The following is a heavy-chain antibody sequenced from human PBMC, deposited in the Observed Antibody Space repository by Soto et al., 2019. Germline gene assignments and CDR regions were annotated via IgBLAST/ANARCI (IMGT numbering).Heavy chain of an antibody. CDR1: GGSISSSSYY. J-gene: IGHJ4*02. D-gene: IGHD3-9*01. Sequence: QLPLQESGPGLVKPSETLSLTCTVSGGSISSSSYYWGWIRQPPGKGLEWIGSIYYSGSTYYNPSLKSRVTISVDTSKNQFSLKLSSVTAADTAVYYCASQIPDYDILTGTFDYWGQGTLVTVSS. CDR3: ASQIPDYDILTGTFDY. V-gene: IGHV4-39*01. CDR2: IYYSGST.